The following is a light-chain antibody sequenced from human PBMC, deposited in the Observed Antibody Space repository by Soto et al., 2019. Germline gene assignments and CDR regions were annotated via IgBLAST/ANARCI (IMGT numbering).Light chain of an antibody. CDR2: WAS. CDR3: QQYHTTPLS. CDR1: QSVLFSSNNKNY. J-gene: IGKJ4*01. V-gene: IGKV4-1*01. Sequence: DIVMTQSPDSLAVSLGERATINCKSSQSVLFSSNNKNYLAWYQQKPGQPPKLLIYWASTRESGVPDRFSGSGSGTDFNLTISALQAEDVAVYYGQQYHTTPLSFGGGTKVEIK.